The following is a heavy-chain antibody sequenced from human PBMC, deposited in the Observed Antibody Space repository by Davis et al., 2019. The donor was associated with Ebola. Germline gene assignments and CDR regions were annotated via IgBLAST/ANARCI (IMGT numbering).Heavy chain of an antibody. D-gene: IGHD4-17*01. CDR2: IKQDGSEI. Sequence: PGGSLRLSCAASGFRLSTFWMSWVRQAPGKGLEWVANIKQDGSEIKYLAAVKGRFTISRDNAKNALYLQMNSLRVEDTALYYCARDRGDYGHLDYWGQGTLVTVSS. J-gene: IGHJ4*02. V-gene: IGHV3-7*03. CDR3: ARDRGDYGHLDY. CDR1: GFRLSTFW.